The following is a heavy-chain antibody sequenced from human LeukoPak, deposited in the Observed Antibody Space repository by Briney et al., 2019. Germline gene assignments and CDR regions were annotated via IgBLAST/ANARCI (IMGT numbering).Heavy chain of an antibody. J-gene: IGHJ4*02. CDR1: GFTFSSYA. D-gene: IGHD5-24*01. CDR2: VSDSGGST. CDR3: AKDMWRRDGYNPLGIFDY. Sequence: GGSLRLSCAASGFTFSSYAMSWVRQAPGKGLEWVSAVSDSGGSTYYADSVKGRFTISRDNSKNTLYLQMNSLGAEDTAVYYCAKDMWRRDGYNPLGIFDYWGQGTLVTVS. V-gene: IGHV3-23*01.